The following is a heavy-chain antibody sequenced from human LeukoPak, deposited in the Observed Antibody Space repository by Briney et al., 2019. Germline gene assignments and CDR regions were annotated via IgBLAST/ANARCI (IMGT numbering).Heavy chain of an antibody. J-gene: IGHJ5*02. V-gene: IGHV5-51*01. CDR1: GYTFTNYW. Sequence: GESLKISCQGSGYTFTNYWIGWVRQMPGKGLEWMAIIYPGDSNTRYSPSFQGQVTISADKSISTAYLQRNSLKAADSAMYYCTKRGLDPWGQGSLVTVSS. CDR2: IYPGDSNT. CDR3: TKRGLDP.